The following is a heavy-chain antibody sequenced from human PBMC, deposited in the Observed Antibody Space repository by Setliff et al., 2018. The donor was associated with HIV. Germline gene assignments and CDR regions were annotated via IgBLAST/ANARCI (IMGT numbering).Heavy chain of an antibody. CDR1: GYTFSNYA. Sequence: GASVKVSCKASGYTFSNYAMHWVRQAPGQRLEWMGWINAGEGNTKYSQKFQDRVTITRDASANTAYMELSSLRPEDTATYYCARDSAIVTTIIDHYYGMDVWGQGTTVTVSS. CDR2: INAGEGNT. D-gene: IGHD5-12*01. V-gene: IGHV1-3*01. J-gene: IGHJ6*02. CDR3: ARDSAIVTTIIDHYYGMDV.